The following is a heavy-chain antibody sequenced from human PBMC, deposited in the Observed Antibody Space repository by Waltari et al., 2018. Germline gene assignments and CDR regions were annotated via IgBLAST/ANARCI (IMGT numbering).Heavy chain of an antibody. CDR1: GYSFTSYW. D-gene: IGHD6-13*01. J-gene: IGHJ3*02. CDR3: ARAPTIAAAGTDAFDI. Sequence: EVQLVQSGAEVKKPGESLKISCKGSGYSFTSYWIGWVRQMPGKGLEWMGIIDPGDSDTSYSPSFQGQVTISADKSISTAYLQWSSLKASDTAMYYCARAPTIAAAGTDAFDIWGQGTMVTVSS. CDR2: IDPGDSDT. V-gene: IGHV5-51*01.